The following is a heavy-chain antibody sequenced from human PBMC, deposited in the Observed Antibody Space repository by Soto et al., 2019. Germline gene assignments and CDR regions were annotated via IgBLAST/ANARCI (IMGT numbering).Heavy chain of an antibody. V-gene: IGHV4-59*01. Sequence: TLSLICTVSGGSISSYYCSWIRQPPGKGLEWIGYIYYSGSTNYNPSLKSRVTISVDTSKNQFSLKLSSVTAADTAVYYCAREGRHGMDVWGQGTTVTVSS. CDR1: GGSISSYY. CDR2: IYYSGST. J-gene: IGHJ6*02. CDR3: AREGRHGMDV.